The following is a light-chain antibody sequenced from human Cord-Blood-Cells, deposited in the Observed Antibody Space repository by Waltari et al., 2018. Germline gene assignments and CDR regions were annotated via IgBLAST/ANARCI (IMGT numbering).Light chain of an antibody. J-gene: IGLJ1*01. CDR1: SSDVGGYNY. Sequence: QSALTQPASVSGSPGQSITISCTGTSSDVGGYNYVSWYQQHPGTAPKLMIYEVSNRPSGVSNRFSGSKSGNTASLTISGLQAEDEADYYGSSYTSSSTLVFGTGTKVTVL. CDR3: SSYTSSSTLV. CDR2: EVS. V-gene: IGLV2-14*01.